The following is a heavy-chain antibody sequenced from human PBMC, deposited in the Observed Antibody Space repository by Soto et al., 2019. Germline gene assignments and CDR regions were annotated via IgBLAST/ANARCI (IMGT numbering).Heavy chain of an antibody. V-gene: IGHV1-18*01. D-gene: IGHD4-17*01. Sequence: QVQLVQSGAEVKKPGASVKVSCKASGYTFTSYGISWVRQAPGQGLEWMGWISAYNGNTNYAQKLQGRVTMTTDTSTSTAYMELRSLRSDDTAVSYCARLVARDYRPNWFDPWGQGTLVTVSS. CDR1: GYTFTSYG. CDR3: ARLVARDYRPNWFDP. CDR2: ISAYNGNT. J-gene: IGHJ5*02.